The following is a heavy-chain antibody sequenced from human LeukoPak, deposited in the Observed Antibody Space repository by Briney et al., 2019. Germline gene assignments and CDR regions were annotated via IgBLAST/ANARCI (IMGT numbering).Heavy chain of an antibody. Sequence: SETLSLTCTVSGGSISSSNYYWGWIRQPPGKGPEWIGSIYYNENTYYNPSLKSRVTISIDTSKNQFSLKLSSVTAADTAVYYCARQDVTMVRGALASGFDYWGQGTLVTVSS. D-gene: IGHD3-10*01. J-gene: IGHJ4*02. V-gene: IGHV4-39*01. CDR1: GGSISSSNYY. CDR2: IYYNENT. CDR3: ARQDVTMVRGALASGFDY.